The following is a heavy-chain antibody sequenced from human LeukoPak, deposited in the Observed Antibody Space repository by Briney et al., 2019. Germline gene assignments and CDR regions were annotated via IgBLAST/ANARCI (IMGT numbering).Heavy chain of an antibody. CDR3: AKGSKAVLFTRDYYMDV. CDR1: GFTFSSYG. Sequence: GSLRLSCAASGFTFSSYGIHWVRQAPGKGLEWVAFIRYDGSNKYYADSVKGRFTISRDNSKNTLYLQMNSLRAEDTDVYYCAKGSKAVLFTRDYYMDVWGKGTTVTISS. CDR2: IRYDGSNK. J-gene: IGHJ6*03. V-gene: IGHV3-30*02. D-gene: IGHD6-19*01.